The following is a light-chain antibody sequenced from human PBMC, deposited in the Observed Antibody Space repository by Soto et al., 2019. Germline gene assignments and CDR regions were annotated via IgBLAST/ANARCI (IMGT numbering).Light chain of an antibody. J-gene: IGLJ3*02. V-gene: IGLV1-44*01. CDR1: STNIGGNY. CDR2: ETY. Sequence: QSVVTQTPSASGTPGQRVTFSCSGGSTNIGGNYVSWFQQLPGMAPKLLIYETYKRPSGVPDRFSGSKSGTSASLAISGLQSEDEADYYCVAWDDNLNVVVFGGGTKLTVL. CDR3: VAWDDNLNVVV.